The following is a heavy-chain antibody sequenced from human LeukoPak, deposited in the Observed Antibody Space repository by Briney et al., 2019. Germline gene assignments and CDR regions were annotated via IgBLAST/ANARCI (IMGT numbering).Heavy chain of an antibody. CDR2: INPSGGST. Sequence: ASVKVSCKASGYTFTSYGISWVRQAPGQGLEWMGIINPSGGSTSYAQKFQGRVTMTRDMSTSTVYMELSSLRSDDTAVYYCAREPPRTYGPGSFYNAVDPLDSWGHGSLVTVSS. J-gene: IGHJ5*01. CDR3: AREPPRTYGPGSFYNAVDPLDS. D-gene: IGHD3-10*01. V-gene: IGHV1-46*03. CDR1: GYTFTSYG.